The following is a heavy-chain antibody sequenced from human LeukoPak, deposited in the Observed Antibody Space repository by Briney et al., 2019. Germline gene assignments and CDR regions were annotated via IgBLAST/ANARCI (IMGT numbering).Heavy chain of an antibody. CDR1: GFTFSSYA. J-gene: IGHJ3*02. V-gene: IGHV3-7*03. Sequence: GGSLRLSCAASGFTFSSYAMHWVRQAPGKGLEWVARINQDGTEKYSVDSVKGRFTISRDNAKNSLYLQINNVKAEDTAVYYCARTSVNSLWDDAFDIWGQGTMVTVSS. CDR2: INQDGTEK. D-gene: IGHD4-17*01. CDR3: ARTSVNSLWDDAFDI.